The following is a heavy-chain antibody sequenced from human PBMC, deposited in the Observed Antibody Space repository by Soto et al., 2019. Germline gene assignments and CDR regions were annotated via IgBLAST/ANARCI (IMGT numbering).Heavy chain of an antibody. J-gene: IGHJ6*04. CDR2: ISSSGSTI. V-gene: IGHV3-48*03. D-gene: IGHD6-13*01. Sequence: SIANSGFTFSSYGVTWGRQAPGEGLEWVSYISSSGSTIYYADSVKGRFTIARDNAKKSLYLQRDSLREEDTAVYYWARDQEAGSFFPYYYGMDVWVKVTAV. CDR1: GFTFSSYG. CDR3: ARDQEAGSFFPYYYGMDV.